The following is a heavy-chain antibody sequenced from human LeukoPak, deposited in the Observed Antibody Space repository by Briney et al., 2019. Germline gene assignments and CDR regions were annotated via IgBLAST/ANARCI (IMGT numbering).Heavy chain of an antibody. CDR1: GFTFSSYA. J-gene: IGHJ4*02. CDR2: ISGSGGST. V-gene: IGHV3-23*01. Sequence: AGSLRLSCAASGFTFSSYAMSWVRQAPGKGLEWVSAISGSGGSTYYADSEKGRFTISRDNSKNTLYLQMNSLRAEDTAAYHCATSRSGPPGNTCDYWGQGTLVTVSS. D-gene: IGHD3-10*01. CDR3: ATSRSGPPGNTCDY.